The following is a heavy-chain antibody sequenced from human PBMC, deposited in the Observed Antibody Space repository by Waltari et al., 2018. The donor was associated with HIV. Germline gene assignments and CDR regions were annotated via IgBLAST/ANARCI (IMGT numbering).Heavy chain of an antibody. CDR1: VLTFSLFA. CDR3: ARLDFWLKYYFDY. D-gene: IGHD3-3*01. CDR2: LNDGGLGT. Sequence: EVHLLESGGGLVQPGGSVRFACAALVLTFSLFAMSWVRQAPGKGLEWVSGLNDGGLGTYYADSVKGRFTISRDNSKNTLFLEMNSLRAEDTAVYYCARLDFWLKYYFDYWGQGTLVTVSS. V-gene: IGHV3-23*01. J-gene: IGHJ4*02.